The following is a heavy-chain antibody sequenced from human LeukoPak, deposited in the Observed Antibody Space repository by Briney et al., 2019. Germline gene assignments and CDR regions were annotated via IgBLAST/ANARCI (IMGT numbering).Heavy chain of an antibody. V-gene: IGHV3-21*01. J-gene: IGHJ4*02. CDR2: ISTSSSYI. CDR3: ARQVQLERLGFGKEGSAFDY. Sequence: PGGSLRLSCAASGFTFSSYSMNWVRQAPGNVLEWVSSISTSSSYIYYADSVKGRFTISRDNAKNSLYLQMNSLRAEDTAVYYCARQVQLERLGFGKEGSAFDYWGQGTLVTVSS. D-gene: IGHD1-1*01. CDR1: GFTFSSYS.